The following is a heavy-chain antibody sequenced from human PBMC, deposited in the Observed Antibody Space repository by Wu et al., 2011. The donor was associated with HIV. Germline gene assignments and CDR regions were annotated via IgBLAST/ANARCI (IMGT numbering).Heavy chain of an antibody. CDR2: IIPIFGTT. V-gene: IGHV1-69*14. Sequence: QVQLVQSGAGVKKPGSSVKVSCKASGGTFSSYAINWVRQAPGQGLEWMGGIIPIFGTTNYAQKFRGRVSITADKSTSTAYLELSSLTSDDTAVYYCARGSEGQRMKDFYYYMAVWGKGTTVTVSS. CDR1: GGTFSSYA. D-gene: IGHD1-1*01. CDR3: ARGSEGQRMKDFYYYMAV. J-gene: IGHJ6*03.